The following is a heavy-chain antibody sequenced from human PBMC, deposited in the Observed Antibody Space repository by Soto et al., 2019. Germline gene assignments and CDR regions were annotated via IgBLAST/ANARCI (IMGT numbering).Heavy chain of an antibody. J-gene: IGHJ4*02. V-gene: IGHV3-7*01. CDR2: INQGGIEK. D-gene: IGHD2-15*01. CDR1: GFPCNTYW. CDR3: ARMGYCTDGSCYELSVDFDY. Sequence: EVQVVASGGGLVQPGGSLRLSCAASGFPCNTYWMSWVRQAAGKGLEWVANINQGGIEKYYVDSVKGRFTISRDDGKILLYLRMSCLRAEHPAVYYCARMGYCTDGSCYELSVDFDYWGQGTLVTVSS.